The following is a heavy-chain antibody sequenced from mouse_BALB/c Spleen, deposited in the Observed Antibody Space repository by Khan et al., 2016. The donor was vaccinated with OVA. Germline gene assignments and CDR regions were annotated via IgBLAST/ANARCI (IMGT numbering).Heavy chain of an antibody. CDR1: GFTFSDYY. CDR3: ARGYYGDPVAY. CDR2: ISDGGSYT. J-gene: IGHJ3*01. Sequence: EVELVESGGGLVKPGGSLKLSCAASGFTFSDYYMYWVRQTPEKRLEWVATISDGGSYTYYPDSVKGRFPISRDDAKNNLYLKMSSLKSEDTAMDYCARGYYGDPVAYWGQGTLVTVSA. D-gene: IGHD2-13*01. V-gene: IGHV5-4*02.